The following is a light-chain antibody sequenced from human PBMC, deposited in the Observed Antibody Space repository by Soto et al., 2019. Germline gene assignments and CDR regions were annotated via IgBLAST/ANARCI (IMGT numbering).Light chain of an antibody. J-gene: IGLJ1*01. CDR3: QSYDSSLSGYV. CDR1: SSNIGAGYD. V-gene: IGLV1-40*01. CDR2: ANN. Sequence: QCALTQPPSVSGAPGQRVTISCTGSSSNIGAGYDVHWYQQLPGTAPKLLIYANNIRPSGVPGRFSGSKSGTSASLAITGLQAEDEADYYCQSYDSSLSGYVFGTGTKGTVL.